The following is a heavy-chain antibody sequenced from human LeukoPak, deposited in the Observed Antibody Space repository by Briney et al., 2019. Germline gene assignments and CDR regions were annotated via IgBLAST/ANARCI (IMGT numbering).Heavy chain of an antibody. CDR3: ARALVVVTAKQDY. V-gene: IGHV3-30*04. CDR1: GFTFSSYA. Sequence: RGSLRLSCAASGFTFSSYAMHWVRQAPGKGLEWVAVISYDGSNKYYADSVKGRFTISRDNSKNTLYLQMNSLRAEDTAVYYCARALVVVTAKQDYWGQGTLVTVSS. J-gene: IGHJ4*02. D-gene: IGHD2-21*02. CDR2: ISYDGSNK.